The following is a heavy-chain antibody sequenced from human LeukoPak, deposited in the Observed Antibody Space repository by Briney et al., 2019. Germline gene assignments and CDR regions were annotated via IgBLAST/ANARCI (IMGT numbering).Heavy chain of an antibody. J-gene: IGHJ4*02. CDR3: ARGVYIAAAQYGY. D-gene: IGHD6-13*01. CDR1: GGSISSYY. Sequence: SETLSLTCTVSGGSISSYYWSWIRQPPGKGLEWIGYIYYSGTTNYNPSLKSRVTKSVDTSKSQFSLKLSSVTAADTAVYYCARGVYIAAAQYGYWGQGTLVTVSS. V-gene: IGHV4-59*01. CDR2: IYYSGTT.